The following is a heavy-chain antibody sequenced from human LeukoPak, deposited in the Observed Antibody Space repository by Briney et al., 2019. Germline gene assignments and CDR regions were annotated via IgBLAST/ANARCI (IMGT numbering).Heavy chain of an antibody. CDR1: GFSFSDYD. CDR2: ICGRSSDV. CDR3: GRAFPPLRTASAGDL. Sequence: PGGSLRLSCSASGFSFSDYDMNWFRQAPGKGLEWISSICGRSSDVYYAASVGGGFSISRDNAMNSVLLRMYMLGVDATAVYYCGRAFPPLRTASAGDLWGQGTLVTVSS. D-gene: IGHD3-16*01. J-gene: IGHJ4*02. V-gene: IGHV3-21*01.